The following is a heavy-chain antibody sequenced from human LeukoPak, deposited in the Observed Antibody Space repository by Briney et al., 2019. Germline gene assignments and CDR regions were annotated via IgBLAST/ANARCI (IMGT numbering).Heavy chain of an antibody. CDR3: AKDNADYYDSSGYGYFDY. Sequence: PGGSLRLSCAASGFTFDDYAMHWVRQAPGKGLEWVSGISWNSGGIGYADSVKGRFTISRDNAKNSLYLQMNSLRAEDTALYYCAKDNADYYDSSGYGYFDYWGQGTLVTVSS. J-gene: IGHJ4*02. CDR1: GFTFDDYA. CDR2: ISWNSGGI. D-gene: IGHD3-22*01. V-gene: IGHV3-9*01.